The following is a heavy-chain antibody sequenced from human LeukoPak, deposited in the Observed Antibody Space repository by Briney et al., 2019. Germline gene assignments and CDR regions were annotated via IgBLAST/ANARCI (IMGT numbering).Heavy chain of an antibody. CDR1: GGSFSGYY. CDR2: ITHSGST. D-gene: IGHD5-24*01. V-gene: IGHV4-34*01. J-gene: IGHJ4*02. CDR3: ARLRAHAYNYGFDY. Sequence: SETLPLTCAVYGGSFSGYYWSWIRQPPGKGLEWIGEITHSGSTTYNPSLKNRFTISVDTSKNQFSLKLSSVTAADTAVYFCARLRAHAYNYGFDYWGQGALVTVSS.